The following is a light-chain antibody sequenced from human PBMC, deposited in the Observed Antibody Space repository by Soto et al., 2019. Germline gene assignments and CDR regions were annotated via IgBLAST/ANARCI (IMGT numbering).Light chain of an antibody. CDR1: QHVPTW. J-gene: IGKJ1*01. CDR3: QQYDSYRT. V-gene: IGKV1-5*01. CDR2: DVS. Sequence: DIQMTQSPSTLSASVGDSVTITRRASQHVPTWLAWYQHKPGKAPKLLLYDVSNLESGVPSRFSGSGSGTEFTLTISSLQSEDFATYFCQQYDSYRTVGQGIKVDIK.